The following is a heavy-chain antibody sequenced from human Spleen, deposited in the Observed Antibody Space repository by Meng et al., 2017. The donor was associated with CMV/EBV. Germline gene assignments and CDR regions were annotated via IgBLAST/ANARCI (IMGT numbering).Heavy chain of an antibody. J-gene: IGHJ5*01. D-gene: IGHD4/OR15-4a*01. V-gene: IGHV3-7*01. CDR3: AKDDYNSSPRRFDS. CDR1: GFPFSRYW. CDR2: IKQDGSEK. Sequence: ASGFPFSRYWMSWVRQAPGKGLEWVANIKQDGSEKYYVDSVKGRFTISRDNAKNSLYLQMNSLRAEDTAVYYCAKDDYNSSPRRFDSWGQGTLVTVSS.